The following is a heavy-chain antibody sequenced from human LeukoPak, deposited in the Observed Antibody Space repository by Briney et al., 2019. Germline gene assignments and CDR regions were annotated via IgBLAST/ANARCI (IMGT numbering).Heavy chain of an antibody. V-gene: IGHV4-30-2*01. CDR1: GGSISSGGYY. D-gene: IGHD1-26*01. CDR2: IYHSGST. CDR3: ARGASGRPFDY. Sequence: SETLSLTCTVSGGSISSGGYYWSWIRQPPGKGLEWIGYIYHSGSTYYNPSLKSRVTISVDRSKNQFSLKLSSVTAADTAVYYCARGASGRPFDYWGQGTLVTVSS. J-gene: IGHJ4*02.